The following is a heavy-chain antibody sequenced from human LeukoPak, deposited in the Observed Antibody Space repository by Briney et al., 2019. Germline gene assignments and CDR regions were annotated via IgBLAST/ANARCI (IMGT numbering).Heavy chain of an antibody. D-gene: IGHD3-10*01. V-gene: IGHV3-30*04. CDR3: ARDGPGLSSRLWFGESTVYYFDY. Sequence: GGSLRRSCAASGFTCSSYARHWVRQAPGKGLEGVAVISCDGSNKDYADSVKGRFTISRDNSKNTLYLQMNSLRAEDTAVYYCARDGPGLSSRLWFGESTVYYFDYWGQGTLVTVSS. J-gene: IGHJ4*02. CDR1: GFTCSSYA. CDR2: ISCDGSNK.